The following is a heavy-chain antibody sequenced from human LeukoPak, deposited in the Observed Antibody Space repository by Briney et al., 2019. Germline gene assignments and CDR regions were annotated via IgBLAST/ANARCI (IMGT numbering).Heavy chain of an antibody. CDR3: AREGVAVADWTLYYFDY. CDR2: ISSSSSYI. V-gene: IGHV3-21*01. D-gene: IGHD6-19*01. Sequence: GGSLRLSCAASGFTFSSYSMNWVRQAPGKGLEWVSSISSSSSYIYYADSVKGRFTISRDNAKNSLYLQMNSLRAEDTAVYYCAREGVAVADWTLYYFDYWGQGTLVTVSS. J-gene: IGHJ4*02. CDR1: GFTFSSYS.